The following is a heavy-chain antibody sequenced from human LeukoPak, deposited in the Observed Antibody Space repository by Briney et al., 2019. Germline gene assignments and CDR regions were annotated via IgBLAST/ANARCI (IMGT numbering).Heavy chain of an antibody. V-gene: IGHV1-8*03. CDR2: MNPNSGNT. J-gene: IGHJ4*02. CDR1: GYTFTSYD. D-gene: IGHD6-13*01. CDR3: AREGRIAAAGTFRY. Sequence: ASVKASCKASGYTFTSYDINWVRQATGQGLEWMGWMNPNSGNTGYAQKFQGRVTITRNTSISTAYMELSSLRSEDTAVYYCAREGRIAAAGTFRYWGQGTLVTVSS.